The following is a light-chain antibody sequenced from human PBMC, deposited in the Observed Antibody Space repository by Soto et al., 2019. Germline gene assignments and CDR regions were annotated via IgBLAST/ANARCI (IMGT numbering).Light chain of an antibody. CDR3: MQALQSPLT. CDR1: QSLLHSNGYSY. CDR2: LGS. J-gene: IGKJ5*01. V-gene: IGKV2-28*01. Sequence: DVVMTQSPLSLPVTPGESASISCRSSQSLLHSNGYSYFDWYLQKPGQSPQLLIYLGSNRASGAPDRFSGSGSGTDSTLKSSRVEAEDVGVYYCMQALQSPLTFGQGTRLEIK.